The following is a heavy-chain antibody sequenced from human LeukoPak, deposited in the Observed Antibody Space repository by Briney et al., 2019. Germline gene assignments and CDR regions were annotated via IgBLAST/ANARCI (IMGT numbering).Heavy chain of an antibody. CDR1: GFTFSNYG. CDR3: AKVRVGTAHFDY. Sequence: PGRSLRLSCAASGFTFSNYGMRWVRQAPGKGLEWVVVISHDGSNNNYADSVKGRFTISRDNSKNTLYLQMNSLRPEDTAVYYCAKVRVGTAHFDYWGQGTLVTVSS. J-gene: IGHJ4*02. D-gene: IGHD2-15*01. CDR2: ISHDGSNN. V-gene: IGHV3-30*18.